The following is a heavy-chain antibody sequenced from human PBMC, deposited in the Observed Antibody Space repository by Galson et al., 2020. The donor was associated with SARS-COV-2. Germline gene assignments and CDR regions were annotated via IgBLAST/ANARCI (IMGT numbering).Heavy chain of an antibody. J-gene: IGHJ4*02. Sequence: SATLSLTCPVSGGSISSYYWRWIRQPPGKGLEWIGYIYYSGTTYYNPSLKSRVTISVDTSKNRFSLKLSSVTAADTAVYYCARLRSGDRLDYWGQGTLVTVSS. CDR2: IYYSGTT. CDR3: ARLRSGDRLDY. V-gene: IGHV4-59*04. CDR1: GGSISSYY. D-gene: IGHD4-17*01.